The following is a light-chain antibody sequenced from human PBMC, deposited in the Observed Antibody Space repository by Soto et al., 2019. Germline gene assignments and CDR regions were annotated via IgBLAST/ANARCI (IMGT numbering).Light chain of an antibody. CDR1: ENVRTF. CDR2: GAS. CDR3: QQHSHWPPWT. J-gene: IGKJ1*01. Sequence: EVVLTQSPATLSLSPWERATLSCRASENVRTFVDWYQQKPGQAPRLLIYGASNRATGIPARFSGSGSGTDFTLTISNLEPEDFAVYYCQQHSHWPPWTFGQGTKVDI. V-gene: IGKV3-11*01.